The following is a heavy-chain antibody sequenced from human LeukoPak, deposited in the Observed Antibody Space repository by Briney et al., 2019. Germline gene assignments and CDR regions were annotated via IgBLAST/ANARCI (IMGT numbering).Heavy chain of an antibody. CDR3: ARDLWFGEFDLFDY. D-gene: IGHD3-10*01. J-gene: IGHJ4*02. V-gene: IGHV3-21*01. CDR1: GFTFSSYS. Sequence: GGSLRLSCAASGFTFSSYSMNWVRQPPGKGLEWVSSISSSSSYIYYADSVKGRFTISRDNAKNSLYLQMNSLRAEDTAVYYCARDLWFGEFDLFDYWGQGTLVTVSS. CDR2: ISSSSSYI.